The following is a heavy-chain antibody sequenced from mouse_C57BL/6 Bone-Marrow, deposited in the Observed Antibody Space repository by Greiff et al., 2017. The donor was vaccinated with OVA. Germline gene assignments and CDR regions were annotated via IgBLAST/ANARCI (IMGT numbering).Heavy chain of an antibody. V-gene: IGHV5-9*01. CDR3: ARRDGSRDFDY. Sequence: EVKLVESGGGLVKPGGSLKLSCAASGFTFSSYTMSWVRQTPEKRLEWVATISGGGGNTYYPDSVKGRFTISGDNAKNTLYLQMSSLRSEDTALYYCARRDGSRDFDYWGQGTTLTVSS. CDR2: ISGGGGNT. D-gene: IGHD1-1*01. J-gene: IGHJ2*01. CDR1: GFTFSSYT.